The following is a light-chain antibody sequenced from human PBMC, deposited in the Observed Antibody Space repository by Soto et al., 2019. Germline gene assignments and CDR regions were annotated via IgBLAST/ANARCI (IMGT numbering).Light chain of an antibody. Sequence: QSVLTQPPSASGSPGQSVTISCTGTSSDVGGYNYVSWYQQHPGKAPKLMIYEVSKRPSGVPDRFSGSKSGNTASLTVSGLQAEDEVDYYCSSYAASTNVVFGGGTKVTVL. CDR1: SSDVGGYNY. J-gene: IGLJ2*01. CDR3: SSYAASTNVV. V-gene: IGLV2-8*01. CDR2: EVS.